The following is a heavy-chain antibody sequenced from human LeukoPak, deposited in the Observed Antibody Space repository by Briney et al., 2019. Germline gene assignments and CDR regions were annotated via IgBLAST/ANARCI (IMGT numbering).Heavy chain of an antibody. V-gene: IGHV1-18*01. J-gene: IGHJ4*02. CDR3: ARDAYTYGYSHY. D-gene: IGHD5-18*01. CDR2: ISAYNGDT. CDR1: GYTFTSYG. Sequence: ASVKVSCKASGYTFTSYGMSWLRQAPGQGLEWMGWISAYNGDTSYAQQLQGRVTMTTDTSSSTDYMEVRSLRSDDTAVYYCARDAYTYGYSHYWGQGTLVTVSS.